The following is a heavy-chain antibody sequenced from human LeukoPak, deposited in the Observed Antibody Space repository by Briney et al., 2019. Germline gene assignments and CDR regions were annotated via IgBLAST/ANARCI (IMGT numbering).Heavy chain of an antibody. V-gene: IGHV1-46*01. CDR2: INPSGGST. CDR1: GGTFSSYA. J-gene: IGHJ5*02. D-gene: IGHD3-22*01. CDR3: ARGPENYYDSPGWFDP. Sequence: ASVKVSCKASGGTFSSYAISWVRQAPGQGLEWMGIINPSGGSTSYAQKFQGRVTMTRDTSTSTVYMELSSLRSEDTAVYYCARGPENYYDSPGWFDPWGQGTLVTVSS.